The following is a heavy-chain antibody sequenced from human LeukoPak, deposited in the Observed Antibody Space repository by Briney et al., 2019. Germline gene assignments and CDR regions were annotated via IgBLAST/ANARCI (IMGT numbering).Heavy chain of an antibody. CDR2: ISWNSGSI. V-gene: IGHV3-9*01. J-gene: IGHJ4*02. CDR1: GFTFDDYA. CDR3: AKGRPYSSSSALDY. D-gene: IGHD6-6*01. Sequence: QSGGSLRLSCAASGFTFDDYAMHGVRQAPGKGLEWVSGISWNSGSIGYADSVKGRFTISRDNAKNSLYLQMNSLRAEDTALYYCAKGRPYSSSSALDYWGQGTLVTVSS.